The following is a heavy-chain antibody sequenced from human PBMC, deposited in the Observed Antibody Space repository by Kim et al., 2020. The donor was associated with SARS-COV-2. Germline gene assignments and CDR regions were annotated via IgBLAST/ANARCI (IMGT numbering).Heavy chain of an antibody. J-gene: IGHJ6*03. Sequence: ASVKVSCKASGYTFTSYAINWVRQAPGQGLEWMGWINTNTGNPTYAQGFTGRFVFSLDTSVSTAYLQISSLKAEDTAVYYCARDQSSTLYGNYYYYYYMDVWGKGTTVAVSS. CDR2: INTNTGNP. V-gene: IGHV7-4-1*02. CDR3: ARDQSSTLYGNYYYYYYMDV. CDR1: GYTFTSYA. D-gene: IGHD2-2*01.